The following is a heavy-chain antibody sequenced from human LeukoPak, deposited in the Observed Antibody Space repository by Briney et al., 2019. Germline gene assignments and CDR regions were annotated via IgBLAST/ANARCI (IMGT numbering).Heavy chain of an antibody. CDR1: GGSFSGYY. J-gene: IGHJ4*02. CDR3: ARFTLYYYGSGSLNAYYFDY. Sequence: SETLSLTCAVYGGSFSGYYWSWIRQPPGKGLEWIGEINHSGSTNYNPSLKSRVTISVDTSKNQFSLKLSSVTAADTVVYYCARFTLYYYGSGSLNAYYFDYWGQGTLVTVSS. D-gene: IGHD3-10*01. V-gene: IGHV4-34*01. CDR2: INHSGST.